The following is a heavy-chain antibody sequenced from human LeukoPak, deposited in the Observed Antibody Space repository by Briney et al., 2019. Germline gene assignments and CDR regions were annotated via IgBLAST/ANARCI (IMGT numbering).Heavy chain of an antibody. V-gene: IGHV3-7*01. J-gene: IGHJ4*02. Sequence: GGSLRLSCAASGLTFSNYWINWVRQAPGKGQEWVANMNEYGSEKYYVDSVRGRFTISRDNAENSLFLHMNSLRVEDTAVYRCARVLYGSRVNVIDSWGPGTLFTVSS. D-gene: IGHD2-2*01. CDR2: MNEYGSEK. CDR3: ARVLYGSRVNVIDS. CDR1: GLTFSNYW.